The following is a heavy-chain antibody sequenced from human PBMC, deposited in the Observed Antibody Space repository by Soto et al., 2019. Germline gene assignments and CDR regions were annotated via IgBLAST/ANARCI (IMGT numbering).Heavy chain of an antibody. CDR2: INPNSGGT. J-gene: IGHJ4*02. V-gene: IGHV1-2*02. CDR1: GYTFTGYY. CDR3: ARVDYGDYGLYYFNY. Sequence: ASVKVSCKAPGYTFTGYYMHWVRQAPGQGLEWMGWINPNSGGTNYAQKFQGRVTMTRDTSISTAYMELSRLRSDDTAVYYCARVDYGDYGLYYFNYWGQGTLVTVSS. D-gene: IGHD4-17*01.